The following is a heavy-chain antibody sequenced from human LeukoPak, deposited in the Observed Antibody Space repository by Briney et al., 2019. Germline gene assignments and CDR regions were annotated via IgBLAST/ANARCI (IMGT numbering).Heavy chain of an antibody. J-gene: IGHJ6*03. CDR3: ATTPIAAAGIYYYMDV. V-gene: IGHV1-2*02. CDR2: INPNSGGT. CDR1: GGTFSSYA. D-gene: IGHD6-13*01. Sequence: EASVKVSCKASGGTFSSYAISWVRQAPGQGLEWMGWINPNSGGTNYAQKFQGRVTMTRDTSISTAYMELSRLRSDDTAVYYCATTPIAAAGIYYYMDVWGKGTTVTVSS.